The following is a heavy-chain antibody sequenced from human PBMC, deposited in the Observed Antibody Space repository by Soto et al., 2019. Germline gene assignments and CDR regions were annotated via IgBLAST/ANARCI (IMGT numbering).Heavy chain of an antibody. CDR3: ARGIFYDFGAPGAFDI. V-gene: IGHV1-2*04. CDR2: INPNSGGT. CDR1: GYTFTGYY. Sequence: WASVKVSCKASGYTFTGYYMHWVRQAPGQGLEWMGWINPNSGGTNYAQKFQGWVTMTRDTSISTAYMELSRLRSDDTAVYYCARGIFYDFGAPGAFDIWGQGTMVPVSS. D-gene: IGHD3-3*01. J-gene: IGHJ3*02.